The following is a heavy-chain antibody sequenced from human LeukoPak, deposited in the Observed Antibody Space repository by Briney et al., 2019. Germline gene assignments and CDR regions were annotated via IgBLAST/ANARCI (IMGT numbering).Heavy chain of an antibody. CDR1: GFTFSSCS. J-gene: IGHJ6*02. V-gene: IGHV3-21*01. Sequence: GGSLRLSCAASGFTFSSCSMNWVRQAPGKGLEWVSSISSSSSYIYYADSVKGRFTISRDNAKNSLYLQMNSLRAEDTAVYYCARSQSYSSSWRSYYYYGMDVWGQGTTVTVSS. D-gene: IGHD6-13*01. CDR3: ARSQSYSSSWRSYYYYGMDV. CDR2: ISSSSSYI.